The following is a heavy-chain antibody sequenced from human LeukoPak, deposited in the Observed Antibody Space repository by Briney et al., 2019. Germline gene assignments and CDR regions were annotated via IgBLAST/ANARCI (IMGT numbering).Heavy chain of an antibody. CDR2: IIPIFGIA. D-gene: IGHD2-15*01. Sequence: ASVKVSCKASGGTFSSYAISWVRQAPGQGLEWMGRIIPIFGIANYAQKFQGRVTITADKSMSTAYMELSSLRSEDTAVYYCARGYVSGPEVGWGQGTLVTVSS. CDR1: GGTFSSYA. CDR3: ARGYVSGPEVG. J-gene: IGHJ4*02. V-gene: IGHV1-69*04.